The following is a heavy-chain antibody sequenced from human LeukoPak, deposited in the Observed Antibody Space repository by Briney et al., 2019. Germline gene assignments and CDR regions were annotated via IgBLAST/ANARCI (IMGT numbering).Heavy chain of an antibody. V-gene: IGHV3-7*01. Sequence: GGSLRLSCAASGFTFSSYMMTWVRQAPGKGLDWVAKIKEDGSEEWFADSVKGRFSISRDNTRNSIFLHMDSLRSEDTAVYYCARDLLFQSSGYRPFDIWGRGTRVSVS. CDR2: IKEDGSEE. CDR1: GFTFSSYM. CDR3: ARDLLFQSSGYRPFDI. D-gene: IGHD3-22*01. J-gene: IGHJ4*02.